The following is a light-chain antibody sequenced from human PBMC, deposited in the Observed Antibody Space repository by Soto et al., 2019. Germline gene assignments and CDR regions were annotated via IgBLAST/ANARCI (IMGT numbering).Light chain of an antibody. J-gene: IGKJ4*01. CDR2: AAS. CDR3: QQSYSAPLT. V-gene: IGKV1-39*01. CDR1: QTISTY. Sequence: DILMTQSPFSLSASVGDRVTITCRASQTISTYLIWYQQKPGKAPKLLIYAASTLLSGVPSRFSGSGSGTDFTLTISSPQPEDFATYYCQQSYSAPLTFGGGTKVEIK.